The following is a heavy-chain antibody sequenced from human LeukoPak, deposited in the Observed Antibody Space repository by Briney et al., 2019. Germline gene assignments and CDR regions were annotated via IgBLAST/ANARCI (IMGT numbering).Heavy chain of an antibody. CDR1: GFSFSTYG. V-gene: IGHV3-30*02. Sequence: PGGSLRLSCAASGFSFSTYGMHWVRQAPGKGLEWVAFIRYDGSNKYDADSVKGRFTISRDNSKNTLYLQMNSLRAEDTAVYYCAKDQGTVFGYFNYWGQGTLVTVSS. J-gene: IGHJ4*02. D-gene: IGHD3-3*01. CDR3: AKDQGTVFGYFNY. CDR2: IRYDGSNK.